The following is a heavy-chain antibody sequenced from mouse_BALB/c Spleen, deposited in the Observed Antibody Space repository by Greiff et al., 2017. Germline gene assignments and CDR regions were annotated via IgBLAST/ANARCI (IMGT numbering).Heavy chain of an antibody. CDR3: ALYYAMDY. Sequence: EVKLMESGGGLVQPGGSLKLSCAASGFTFSSYGMSWVRQTPDKRLELVATINSNGGSTYYPDSVKGRFTISRDNAKNTLYLQMSSLKSEDTAMYYCALYYAMDYWGQGTSVTVSS. CDR2: INSNGGST. CDR1: GFTFSSYG. V-gene: IGHV5-6-3*01. J-gene: IGHJ4*01.